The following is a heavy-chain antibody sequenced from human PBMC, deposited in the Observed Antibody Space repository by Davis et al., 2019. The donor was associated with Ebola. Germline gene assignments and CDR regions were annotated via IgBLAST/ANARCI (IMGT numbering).Heavy chain of an antibody. CDR3: ARSTYYYGMDV. CDR1: GFTFSSYD. Sequence: PGGSLRLSCAASGFTFSSYDMPWVRQVPGNGLECASGIGTAGDTYYPGSVKGRFTISRENAKNSLYLQMNSLRAEDTAVYYCARSTYYYGMDVWGQGTTVTVSS. V-gene: IGHV3-13*01. J-gene: IGHJ6*02. CDR2: IGTAGDT.